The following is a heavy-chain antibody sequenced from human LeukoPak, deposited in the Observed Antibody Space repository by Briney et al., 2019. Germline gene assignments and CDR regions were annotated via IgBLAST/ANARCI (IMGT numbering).Heavy chain of an antibody. CDR3: ARRIVAAGGYFDS. CDR2: ITSSSSKM. Sequence: GGSLRLSCAASGFIFSDHYMSWIRQAPGKGLEWISYITSSSSKMFYADSVKGRFTISRDNSKNSLFLQMDSLRVEDTAVYYCARRIVAAGGYFDSWGQGILVIVSP. CDR1: GFIFSDHY. J-gene: IGHJ4*02. V-gene: IGHV3-11*01. D-gene: IGHD5-12*01.